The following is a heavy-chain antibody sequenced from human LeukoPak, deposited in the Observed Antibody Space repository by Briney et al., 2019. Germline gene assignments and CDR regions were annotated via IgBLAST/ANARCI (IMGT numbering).Heavy chain of an antibody. CDR2: IHPNSGGT. CDR3: AREWPRSIAAAGCAFDY. V-gene: IGHV1-2*02. Sequence: GASVKVSCKASGYTFTGYYMHWVRQAAGQGLEWMGWIHPNSGGTDYAQKFQGRVTMTRDTSISTAYMELSRLRSDDTAVYYCAREWPRSIAAAGCAFDYWGQRTLVTVS. CDR1: GYTFTGYY. D-gene: IGHD6-13*01. J-gene: IGHJ4*02.